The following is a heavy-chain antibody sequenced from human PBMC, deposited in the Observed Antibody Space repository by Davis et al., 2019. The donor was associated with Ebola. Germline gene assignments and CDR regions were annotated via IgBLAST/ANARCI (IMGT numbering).Heavy chain of an antibody. J-gene: IGHJ4*02. CDR3: AKARETTVTMGGYYFDY. D-gene: IGHD4-17*01. Sequence: GESLKISCAASGFTFSSYAMSWVRQAPGTGLEWVSAISGSGGSTYYADSVKGRFTISRDNSKNTLYLQMNSLRAEDTAVYYCAKARETTVTMGGYYFDYWGQGTLVTVSS. CDR2: ISGSGGST. V-gene: IGHV3-23*01. CDR1: GFTFSSYA.